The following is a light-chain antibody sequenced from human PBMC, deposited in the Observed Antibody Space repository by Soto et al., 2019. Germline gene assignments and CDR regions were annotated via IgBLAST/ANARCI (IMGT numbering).Light chain of an antibody. V-gene: IGKV3-15*01. CDR3: QQYNTWLWT. Sequence: EVVMTQSPATLSVSPGERVTLSCRASQGINAHLAWYQQKPGQAPRLLIHGASTRATGIPARFSGSGFGTEFILTISSLQSEDFAVYYCQQYNTWLWTFGQGTKVEIQ. CDR2: GAS. J-gene: IGKJ1*01. CDR1: QGINAH.